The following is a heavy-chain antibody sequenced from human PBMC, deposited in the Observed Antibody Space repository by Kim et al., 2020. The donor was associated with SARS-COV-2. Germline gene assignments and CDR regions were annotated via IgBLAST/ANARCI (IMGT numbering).Heavy chain of an antibody. V-gene: IGHV3-43*02. CDR3: AKDYITMIVVVILDAFDI. J-gene: IGHJ3*02. CDR1: GFTFDDYA. D-gene: IGHD3-22*01. CDR2: ISGDGGST. Sequence: GGSLRLSCAASGFTFDDYAMHWVRQAPGKGLEWVSLISGDGGSTYYADSVKGRFTISRDNSKNSLYLQMNSLRTEVTALYYCAKDYITMIVVVILDAFDIWGQVTMVTVSS.